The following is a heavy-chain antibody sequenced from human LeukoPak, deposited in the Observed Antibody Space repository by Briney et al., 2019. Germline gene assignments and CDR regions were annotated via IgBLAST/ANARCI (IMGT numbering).Heavy chain of an antibody. V-gene: IGHV4-61*01. J-gene: IGHJ4*02. CDR1: GGSISTGSYY. CDR3: ASGTYYYDSSGYYYPAY. Sequence: SETLSLTCTVSGGSISTGSYYWSWIRQPPGKGLEWIGYIYYSGSTNYNPSLKSRVTISVDTSKNQFSLKLSSVTAADTAVYYCASGTYYYDSSGYYYPAYWGQGTLVTVSS. CDR2: IYYSGST. D-gene: IGHD3-22*01.